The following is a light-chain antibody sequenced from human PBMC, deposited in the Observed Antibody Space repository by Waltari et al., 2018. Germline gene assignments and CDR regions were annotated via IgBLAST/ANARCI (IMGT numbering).Light chain of an antibody. Sequence: QTVVTQEPSLSVSPGGTVTPTCGLRPGPVSPSSYPSWYQQTPGQAPRPLIYSTNTRSSGVPDRFSGSILENKAALTITGAQADDECDYHCVLYMGGGIMFGGGTKLTVL. CDR2: STN. CDR3: VLYMGGGIM. V-gene: IGLV8-61*01. J-gene: IGLJ3*02. CDR1: PGPVSPSSY.